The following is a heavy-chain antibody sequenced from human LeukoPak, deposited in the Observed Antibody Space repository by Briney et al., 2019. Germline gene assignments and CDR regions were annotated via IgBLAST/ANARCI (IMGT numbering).Heavy chain of an antibody. CDR1: GFTFNSCA. Sequence: GGSLRLSCAASGFTFNSCAMNWVRQAPGKGLEWVSDISGTGDSTDYADSVKGRFTIYRDNSKNTLHLKMNSLRADATAVYYCAKTWARGGGSYSHWGRGTLVTVSS. V-gene: IGHV3-23*01. D-gene: IGHD2-15*01. CDR2: ISGTGDST. CDR3: AKTWARGGGSYSH. J-gene: IGHJ4*02.